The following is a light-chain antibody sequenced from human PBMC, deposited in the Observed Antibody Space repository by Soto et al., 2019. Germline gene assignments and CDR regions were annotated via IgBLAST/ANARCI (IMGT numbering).Light chain of an antibody. CDR2: GAS. CDR1: QSASTN. V-gene: IGKV3-15*01. Sequence: EIVMTQSPATLSVSPGERATLSCRANQSASTNLAWYQQKPGQAPRLLIYGASTRATGIPARFSGSGSGTEFTLTISSLQSEDFAVDYCQHYNNWPVWTFGQGTKVEIK. J-gene: IGKJ1*01. CDR3: QHYNNWPVWT.